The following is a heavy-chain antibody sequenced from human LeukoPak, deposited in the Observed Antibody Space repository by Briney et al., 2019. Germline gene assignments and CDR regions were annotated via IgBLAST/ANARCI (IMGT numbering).Heavy chain of an antibody. CDR3: ARLPPRVVPAVPGHFDY. J-gene: IGHJ4*02. D-gene: IGHD2-2*01. V-gene: IGHV5-51*01. CDR2: IYPGDSDT. Sequence: GESLKISCKGSGYSFTSYWIGWVRHMPGKGLEWMGIIYPGDSDTRYNPSFQGQVTISTDKSISTAYLQWSSLKASDTAMYYCARLPPRVVPAVPGHFDYWGQGTLVTVSS. CDR1: GYSFTSYW.